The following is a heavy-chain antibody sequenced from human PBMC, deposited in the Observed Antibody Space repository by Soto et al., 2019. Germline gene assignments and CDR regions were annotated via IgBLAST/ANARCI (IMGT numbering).Heavy chain of an antibody. Sequence: QVQLVESGGGLVKPGGSLRLSCAASGFTFSDYYMSWIRQAPGKGLEWVSYISSSSSTIYYADSVKGRFTISRDNAKNSLYLQMNSLRDEDTAVYYCARDPGRSYWGDPYYYYGMDVWGQGTTVTVSS. D-gene: IGHD1-26*01. CDR2: ISSSSSTI. J-gene: IGHJ6*02. CDR3: ARDPGRSYWGDPYYYYGMDV. CDR1: GFTFSDYY. V-gene: IGHV3-11*04.